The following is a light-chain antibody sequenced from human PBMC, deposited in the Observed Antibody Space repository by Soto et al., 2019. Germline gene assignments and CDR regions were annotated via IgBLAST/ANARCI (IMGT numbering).Light chain of an antibody. CDR3: QQYGSLRT. CDR1: QSVSTY. V-gene: IGKV3-20*01. J-gene: IGKJ2*01. CDR2: GAS. Sequence: EIVLTQSPGTLSWSPGERATLSCRASQSVSTYLAWYQQTPGQTPRLLIYGASSRATGIPDRFSGSGSGTDFTLTISRLEPEDFAVYYCQQYGSLRTFGQGTKVDIK.